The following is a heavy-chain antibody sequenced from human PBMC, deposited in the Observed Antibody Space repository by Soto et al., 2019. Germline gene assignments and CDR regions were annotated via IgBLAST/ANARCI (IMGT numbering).Heavy chain of an antibody. D-gene: IGHD6-19*01. CDR3: ARLIAVAGSDNLDY. Sequence: GASVKVSCKASGGTSGGYAITWGRQAPGQGLEWMGGIIPIFGTANYAQKFQGRVTITADESTSTAYMELSSLRSEDTAVYYCARLIAVAGSDNLDYWGQGTLDTVSS. CDR2: IIPIFGTA. J-gene: IGHJ4*02. V-gene: IGHV1-69*13. CDR1: GGTSGGYA.